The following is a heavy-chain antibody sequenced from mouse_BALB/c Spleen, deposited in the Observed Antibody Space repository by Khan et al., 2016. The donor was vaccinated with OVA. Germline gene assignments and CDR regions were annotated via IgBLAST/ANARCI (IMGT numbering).Heavy chain of an antibody. CDR1: GFTFSSYV. CDR2: ISSGGST. J-gene: IGHJ2*01. Sequence: EVQLVESGGDLVKPGGSLKLSCAASGFTFSSYVMSWVRQTPEKRLEWVASISSGGSTYYPDSVKGRFTISRDNPKNTLFLQMTSLRSEDMAMYYCARSYFYGYYFDQWGQGTTLTVSS. V-gene: IGHV5-6-5*01. CDR3: ARSYFYGYYFDQ. D-gene: IGHD1-1*01.